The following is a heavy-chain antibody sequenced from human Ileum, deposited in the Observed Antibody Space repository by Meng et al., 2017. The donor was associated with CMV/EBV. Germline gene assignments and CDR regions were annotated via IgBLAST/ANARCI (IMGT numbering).Heavy chain of an antibody. D-gene: IGHD1-26*01. CDR2: ISGGGLPK. CDR1: GFTFSNFH. Sequence: GGSLRLSCAASGFTFSNFHMNWVRQAPGKGLEWVAYISGGGLPKYYADSMKGRITISRDNAKNSLYLQIDNVGVDDTAVYHCVRDGVGDPPFDYWGHGTLVTVSS. J-gene: IGHJ4*01. CDR3: VRDGVGDPPFDY. V-gene: IGHV3-48*04.